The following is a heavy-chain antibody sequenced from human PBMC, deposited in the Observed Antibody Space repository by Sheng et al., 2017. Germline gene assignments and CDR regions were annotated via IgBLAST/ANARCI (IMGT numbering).Heavy chain of an antibody. J-gene: IGHJ4*02. CDR2: IIPIFGTA. CDR1: GVTFSSYA. V-gene: IGHV1-69*01. CDR3: ARPERSGYGDGLFDY. D-gene: IGHD4-17*01. Sequence: QVQLVQSGAEVKKPGSSVKVSCKASGVTFSSYAISWVRQAPGQGLEWMGGIIPIFGTANYAQKFQGRVTITADESTSTAYMELSSLRSEDTAVYYCARPERSGYGDGLFDYWGQGTLVTVSS.